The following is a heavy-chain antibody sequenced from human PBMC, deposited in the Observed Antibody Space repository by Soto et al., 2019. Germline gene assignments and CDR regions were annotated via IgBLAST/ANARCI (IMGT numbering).Heavy chain of an antibody. V-gene: IGHV4-34*01. CDR3: ARGMAAAGTGYYYYGMDV. Sequence: PSETLSLTCAVYGGSFSGYYWSLIRQPPGKGLECIWEINHSGSTNYNPSLKSRVTISVDTSKNQFSLKLSSVTAADTAVYYCARGMAAAGTGYYYYGMDVWGQGTTVS. CDR2: INHSGST. CDR1: GGSFSGYY. J-gene: IGHJ6*02. D-gene: IGHD6-13*01.